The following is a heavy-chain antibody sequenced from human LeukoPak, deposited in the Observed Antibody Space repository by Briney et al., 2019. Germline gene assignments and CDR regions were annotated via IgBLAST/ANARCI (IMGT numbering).Heavy chain of an antibody. CDR1: GYTFTSYG. J-gene: IGHJ4*02. V-gene: IGHV1-18*03. CDR2: ISAYNGNT. Sequence: ASVKVSCKASGYTFTSYGISWVRQAPGQGLEWMGWISAYNGNTNYAQKFQGRVTMTRDMSTSTVYMELSSLRSEDMAIYYCARSRTVAGTWGGYFDYWGQGTLVTVSS. CDR3: ARSRTVAGTWGGYFDY. D-gene: IGHD6-19*01.